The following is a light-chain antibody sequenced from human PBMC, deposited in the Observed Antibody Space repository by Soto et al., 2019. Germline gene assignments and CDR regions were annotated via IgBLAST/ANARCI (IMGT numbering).Light chain of an antibody. CDR1: QSVSSSY. CDR2: GAS. CDR3: QQYGSSPRT. Sequence: IVLTQSPGTLSLSPGERATLSCRANQSVSSSYLAWYQQKPGQAPRLLIYGASSRATGIPDRFSGSGSGTDFILTISRLEPEDFAVYYCQQYGSSPRTFGQGTKVDIK. J-gene: IGKJ1*01. V-gene: IGKV3-20*01.